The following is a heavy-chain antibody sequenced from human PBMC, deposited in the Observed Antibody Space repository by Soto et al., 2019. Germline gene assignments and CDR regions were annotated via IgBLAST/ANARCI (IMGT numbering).Heavy chain of an antibody. V-gene: IGHV1-2*04. CDR2: TNPNSVGT. CDR3: ARGKSGSRWPSFHC. D-gene: IGHD6-19*01. CDR1: GYTFTGYY. J-gene: IGHJ4*02. Sequence: QVQLVQSGAEVKKPGASVKVSCKASGYTFTGYYIHWVRPAPVQGLEWMGWTNPNSVGTNYAQKFQGWVTMTRETYISTGYMELSRLRSDDTAVYYCARGKSGSRWPSFHCWGQGALVTVSS.